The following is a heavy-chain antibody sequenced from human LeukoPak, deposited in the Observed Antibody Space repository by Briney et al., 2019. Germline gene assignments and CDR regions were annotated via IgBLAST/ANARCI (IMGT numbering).Heavy chain of an antibody. D-gene: IGHD6-19*01. CDR1: RFTFSAYW. CDR2: IKPDGSEK. V-gene: IGHV3-7*01. CDR3: ARVQYSSGWYDC. Sequence: GGSLRLSCAASRFTFSAYWMTWVRQAPGTGLEWVANIKPDGSEKSYVDSVKGRFTISRDNAINSLDLQMNSLRVEDTALYYCARVQYSSGWYDCWGQGTLVTVSS. J-gene: IGHJ4*02.